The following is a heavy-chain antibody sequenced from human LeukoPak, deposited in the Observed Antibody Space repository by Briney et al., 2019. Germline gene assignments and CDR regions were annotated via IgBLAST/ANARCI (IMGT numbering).Heavy chain of an antibody. J-gene: IGHJ5*02. CDR2: IRYDGNDK. Sequence: EPGGSLRLSCAASGFTFSYYGMHWVRRAPGKGLEWVAFIRYDGNDKFYADSVKGRFAISRDTSRNTLYLQMNSLRAEDTAVYYCAKDLMRDRWFGESWGQGTLVTVSS. D-gene: IGHD3-10*01. CDR3: AKDLMRDRWFGES. V-gene: IGHV3-30*02. CDR1: GFTFSYYG.